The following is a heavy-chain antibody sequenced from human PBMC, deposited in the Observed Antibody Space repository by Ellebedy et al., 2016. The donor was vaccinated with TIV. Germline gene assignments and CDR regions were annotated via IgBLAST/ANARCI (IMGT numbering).Heavy chain of an antibody. CDR1: DGSISSSGYY. CDR3: ARVLRAGRSGDYFDY. CDR2: IFYSGST. Sequence: MPSETLSLTCTVPDGSISSSGYYWGWIRQPPGKGLEWIGNIFYSGSTYYSPSLDPSLKSRVTISVDTSTNQFSLKLSSVPAADTAGYYCARVLRAGRSGDYFDYWGQGTLVTVSS. D-gene: IGHD1-1*01. V-gene: IGHV4-39*01. J-gene: IGHJ4*02.